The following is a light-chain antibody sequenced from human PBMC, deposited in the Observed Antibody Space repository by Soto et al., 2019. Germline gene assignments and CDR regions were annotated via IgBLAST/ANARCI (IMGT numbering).Light chain of an antibody. CDR2: DAS. Sequence: DIQMTQSAFSLSASIGERVTMAFQASQDISNYLNWYQQKPGKAPKLLIYDASNLETVCPLRFSGSGSWTDVTFTIGSRQPEDIATDYGPRDDKRPLAFGGGTKVEIK. J-gene: IGKJ4*01. CDR1: QDISNY. CDR3: PRDDKRPLA. V-gene: IGKV1-33*01.